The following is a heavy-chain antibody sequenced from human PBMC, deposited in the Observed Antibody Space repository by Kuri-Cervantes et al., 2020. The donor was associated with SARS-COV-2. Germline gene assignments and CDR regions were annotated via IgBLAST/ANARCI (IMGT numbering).Heavy chain of an antibody. J-gene: IGHJ6*03. CDR3: ARAGWKTNYYYYYMDV. CDR2: IIPIFGTA. V-gene: IGHV1-69*13. Sequence: SVKVSCKASGYTFTSYAISWVRQAPGQGLEWMGGIIPIFGTANYAQKFQGRVTITADESTSTAYMELSSLRSEDTAVYYCARAGWKTNYYYYYMDVWGKGTTVTVSS. CDR1: GYTFTSYA. D-gene: IGHD1-1*01.